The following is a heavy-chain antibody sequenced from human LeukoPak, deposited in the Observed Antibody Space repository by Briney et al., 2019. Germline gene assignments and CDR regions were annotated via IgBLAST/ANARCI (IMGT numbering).Heavy chain of an antibody. J-gene: IGHJ4*02. V-gene: IGHV3-23*01. CDR2: ISGSGGST. Sequence: PGGSLRLSCAASGFTFSSYAMSWVRQAPGKGLEWVSAISGSGGSTYYADSVKGRFTVSRDNAKNSLYLQMNSLRTEDTAVYYCARDKGGPDYWGQGTLVTVSS. CDR1: GFTFSSYA. CDR3: ARDKGGPDY. D-gene: IGHD2-15*01.